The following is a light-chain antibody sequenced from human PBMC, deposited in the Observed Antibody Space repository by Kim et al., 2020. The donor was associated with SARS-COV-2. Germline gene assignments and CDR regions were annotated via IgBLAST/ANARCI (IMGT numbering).Light chain of an antibody. CDR3: LAWDSSLAAWV. Sequence: QAGLTQPPSVSKALRQTATLTCTGNSDNVGNQGAAWLQHHQGHPPKLLSSRNNNRPSGISERLSASRSGNTASLTITGLQPEDEADYYCLAWDSSLAAWVFGRGTQLTVL. CDR1: SDNVGNQG. V-gene: IGLV10-54*01. J-gene: IGLJ3*02. CDR2: RNN.